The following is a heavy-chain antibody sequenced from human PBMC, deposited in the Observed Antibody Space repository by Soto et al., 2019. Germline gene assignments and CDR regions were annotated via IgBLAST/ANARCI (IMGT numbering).Heavy chain of an antibody. D-gene: IGHD3-22*01. Sequence: QVQLVQSGAEVKKPGASVKVSCKASGYTFTGYYMHWVRQAPGQGLEWMGWINPNSGGTNYAQKFQGWVTITRDTSISTAYIELSRLRADDTAVDYCARDLGVSARYYYDSSGYHSYYFDYWGQGTLVTVSS. CDR1: GYTFTGYY. J-gene: IGHJ4*02. CDR2: INPNSGGT. CDR3: ARDLGVSARYYYDSSGYHSYYFDY. V-gene: IGHV1-2*04.